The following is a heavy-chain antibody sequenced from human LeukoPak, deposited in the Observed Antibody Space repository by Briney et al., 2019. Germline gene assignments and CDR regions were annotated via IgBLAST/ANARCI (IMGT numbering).Heavy chain of an antibody. D-gene: IGHD3-10*01. CDR2: IYYSGST. CDR3: ARIYGSGSYSYYYMDV. CDR1: GGSISSSSYY. V-gene: IGHV4-39*07. Sequence: TSETLSLTCTVSGGSISSSSYYWGWIRQPPGKGLEWIGSIYYSGSTYYNPSLKSRVTISVDTSKNQFSLKLSSVTAADPAVYYCARIYGSGSYSYYYMDVWGKGTTVTVSS. J-gene: IGHJ6*03.